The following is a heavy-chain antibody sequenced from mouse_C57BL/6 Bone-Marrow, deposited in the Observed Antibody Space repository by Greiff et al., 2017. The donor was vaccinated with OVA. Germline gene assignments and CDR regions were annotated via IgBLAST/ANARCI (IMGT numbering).Heavy chain of an antibody. J-gene: IGHJ1*03. CDR1: GYTFTSYT. V-gene: IGHV1-4*01. CDR3: ARWGDGPF. CDR2: INTSSGNT. D-gene: IGHD2-3*01. Sequence: QVQLQQSGAELARPGASVKMSCKASGYTFTSYTMHWVKQRPGQGLEWIGYINTSSGNTKYNQKFKDKATMTADKSSSTSYMQLSSLTSEDSSVYYGARWGDGPFWGTGTTVTVSS.